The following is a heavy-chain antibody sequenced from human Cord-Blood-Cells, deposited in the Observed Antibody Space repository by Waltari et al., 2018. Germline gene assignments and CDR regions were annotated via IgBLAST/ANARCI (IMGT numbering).Heavy chain of an antibody. D-gene: IGHD1-26*01. Sequence: QVQLVQSRAVVKKPGASVTVSCQVSGSTLTDFSIHWVRQAPGKGLEWMGGLDPEDGETIYAQKFQGRVTMTEDTSTDTAYMELSSLRSEDTAVYYCATGSIVGATIAFDIWGQGTMVTVSS. CDR1: GSTLTDFS. J-gene: IGHJ3*02. CDR2: LDPEDGET. V-gene: IGHV1-24*01. CDR3: ATGSIVGATIAFDI.